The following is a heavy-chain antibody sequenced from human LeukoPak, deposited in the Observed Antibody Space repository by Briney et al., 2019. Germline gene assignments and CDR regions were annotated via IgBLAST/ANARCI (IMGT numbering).Heavy chain of an antibody. V-gene: IGHV4-39*07. CDR1: GGSISSGSYY. CDR2: IYYSGST. Sequence: SETLSLTCTVSGGSISSGSYYWRWIRQPPGKGLEWIGNIYYSGSTYYNPSLKSRVSISVDTSKNQFSLKLTSVTAADTAVYYCARAPEYGLYYFDYWGQGTLVTVSS. CDR3: ARAPEYGLYYFDY. J-gene: IGHJ4*02. D-gene: IGHD1-14*01.